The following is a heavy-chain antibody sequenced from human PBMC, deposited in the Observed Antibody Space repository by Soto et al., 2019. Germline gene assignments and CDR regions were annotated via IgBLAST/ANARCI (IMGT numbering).Heavy chain of an antibody. J-gene: IGHJ4*02. D-gene: IGHD6-19*01. CDR1: GYTFTAYS. CDR3: AREASAVISLDY. Sequence: VKVSCKASGYTFTAYSMHWVRQAPGQGLEWVGWFNPNSGDTIYAQKFQGRVTLTRDTSIGTAYMELYSLTSDDTAVYYCAREASAVISLDYWGQGTLVTVSS. CDR2: FNPNSGDT. V-gene: IGHV1-2*02.